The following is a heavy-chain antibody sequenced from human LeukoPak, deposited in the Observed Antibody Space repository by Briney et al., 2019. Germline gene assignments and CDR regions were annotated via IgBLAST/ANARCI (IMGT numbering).Heavy chain of an antibody. CDR2: ISSSSSTI. J-gene: IGHJ4*02. Sequence: PGGSLRLSCAASGFTFSSYSMNWVRQAPGKGLEWVSYISSSSSTIYYADSVKGRFTISRDNAKNSLYLQMNSLRAEDTAVYYCARPRCSDYGEACAGGFDYWGQGTLVTVSS. V-gene: IGHV3-48*01. D-gene: IGHD4-17*01. CDR3: ARPRCSDYGEACAGGFDY. CDR1: GFTFSSYS.